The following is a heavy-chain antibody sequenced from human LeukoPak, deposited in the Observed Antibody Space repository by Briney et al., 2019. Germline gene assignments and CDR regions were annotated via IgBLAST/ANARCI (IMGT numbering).Heavy chain of an antibody. CDR2: INGGGSST. V-gene: IGHV3-23*01. CDR3: AKVYHDSGCLIDY. D-gene: IGHD6-19*01. Sequence: GGSLRLSCAASGFTFSNHAMSWVRQAPGKGLEWVSTINGGGSSTAYADSVRGRFAISRDNSKNTVYLQMNSLRAEDTAIYYCAKVYHDSGCLIDYWGQGTLVTVSS. J-gene: IGHJ4*02. CDR1: GFTFSNHA.